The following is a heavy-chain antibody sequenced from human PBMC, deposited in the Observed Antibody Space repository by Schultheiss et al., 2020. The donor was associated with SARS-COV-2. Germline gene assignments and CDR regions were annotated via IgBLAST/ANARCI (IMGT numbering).Heavy chain of an antibody. CDR1: GGSFSDFY. CDR2: INHRGST. J-gene: IGHJ6*02. CDR3: ARLRLTLRYLLHSTYYYRLDV. D-gene: IGHD3-9*01. V-gene: IGHV4-34*01. Sequence: SETLSLTCAVYGGSFSDFYWSWIRQPPGKGLEWIGEINHRGSTNYSPSLTSRVIVSVDTSKKQFSLRLRSVTAADTAVYYCARLRLTLRYLLHSTYYYRLDVWGQGTTVTVSS.